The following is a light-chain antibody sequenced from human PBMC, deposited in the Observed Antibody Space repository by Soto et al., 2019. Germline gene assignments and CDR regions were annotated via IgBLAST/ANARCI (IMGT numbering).Light chain of an antibody. CDR3: QMYNNWGGT. Sequence: EIVMTHSPATLSVSPGERATLSCRANQSISSNLAWYQQKPGQAPRLLIYGAATRATGIPARFSGSGSGTGLSVATNSLQSEDFAVYYCQMYNNWGGTVGGGAKVDIK. CDR1: QSISSN. V-gene: IGKV3-15*01. CDR2: GAA. J-gene: IGKJ4*01.